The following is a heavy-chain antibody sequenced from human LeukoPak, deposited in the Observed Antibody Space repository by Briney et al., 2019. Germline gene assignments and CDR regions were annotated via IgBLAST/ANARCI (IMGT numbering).Heavy chain of an antibody. V-gene: IGHV4-39*01. CDR2: IYYSGST. Sequence: SETLSLTCSVSGGSISSTNYYWGWIRQPPGKGLEWIGSIYYSGSTYYNPSLKSRVTISVDTSKNQFSLKLSSVTAADTAVYHCARHLYGSGLHRIDYWGQGTLVTVSP. J-gene: IGHJ4*02. D-gene: IGHD6-19*01. CDR1: GGSISSTNYY. CDR3: ARHLYGSGLHRIDY.